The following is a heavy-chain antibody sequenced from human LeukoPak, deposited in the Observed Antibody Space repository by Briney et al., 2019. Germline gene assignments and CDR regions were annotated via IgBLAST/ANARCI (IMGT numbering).Heavy chain of an antibody. D-gene: IGHD3-10*01. CDR1: GYSFTSYG. CDR3: ARTYYYGSGIYDKWFDP. V-gene: IGHV1-18*01. J-gene: IGHJ5*02. CDR2: ISAYRGHT. Sequence: GASVKVSCKASGYSFTSYGISWVRQAPGQGLEWVGWISAYRGHTDYAQKFQGRVTMTTDTPTSTAYMEVRSLRSDDTAVYYCARTYYYGSGIYDKWFDPWGQGTLVTVSS.